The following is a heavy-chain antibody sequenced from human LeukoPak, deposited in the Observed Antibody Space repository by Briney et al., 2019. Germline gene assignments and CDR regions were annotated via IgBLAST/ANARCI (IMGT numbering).Heavy chain of an antibody. CDR3: ARGARYDILTGSSDY. CDR1: GFTVSSNY. J-gene: IGHJ4*02. CDR2: IYSGGST. D-gene: IGHD3-9*01. V-gene: IGHV3-66*01. Sequence: PGGSLRLSCAASGFTVSSNYMSWVRQAPGEGLEWVSVIYSGGSTYYADSVKGRFTISRDNSKNTLYLQMNSLRAEDTAVYYCARGARYDILTGSSDYWGQGTLVTVSS.